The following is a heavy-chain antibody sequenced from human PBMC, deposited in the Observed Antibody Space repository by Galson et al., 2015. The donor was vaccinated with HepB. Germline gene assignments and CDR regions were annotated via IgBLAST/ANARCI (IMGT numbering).Heavy chain of an antibody. CDR3: ARTLMNSGSYYFDY. V-gene: IGHV2-70*01. CDR1: GFSLSTSGMC. Sequence: ALVKPTQTLTLTCTFSGFSLSTSGMCVSWIRQPPGKALEWLALIDWDDDKYYSTSLKTRLTISKDTSKNQVVLTMTNMDPVDTATYYCARTLMNSGSYYFDYWGQGTLVTVSS. J-gene: IGHJ4*02. CDR2: IDWDDDK. D-gene: IGHD1-26*01.